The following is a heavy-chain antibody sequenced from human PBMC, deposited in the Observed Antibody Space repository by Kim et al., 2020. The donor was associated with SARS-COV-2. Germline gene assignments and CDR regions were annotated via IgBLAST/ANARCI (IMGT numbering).Heavy chain of an antibody. V-gene: IGHV3-23*01. CDR1: GFTFSSYA. CDR2: ISGSGGST. Sequence: GGSLRLSCAASGFTFSSYAMSWVRQAPGKGLEWVSAISGSGGSTYYADSVKGRFTISRDNSKNTLYLQMNSLRAEDTAVYYCAKGGRTGPDDKLLWFGESAYYYYYGMDVWGQGTTVTVSS. D-gene: IGHD3-10*01. CDR3: AKGGRTGPDDKLLWFGESAYYYYYGMDV. J-gene: IGHJ6*02.